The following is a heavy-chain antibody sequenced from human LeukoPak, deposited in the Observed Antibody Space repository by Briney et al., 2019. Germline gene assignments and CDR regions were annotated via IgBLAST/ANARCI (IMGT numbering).Heavy chain of an antibody. CDR2: IIPIFGTA. D-gene: IGHD2-2*01. J-gene: IGHJ4*02. Sequence: SVKVSCKASGGTFISYAISWVRQAPGQGLEWMGGIIPIFGTANYAQKFQGRVTITADESTSTAYMELSSLRSEDTAVYYCARAPSLVPGVDYWGQGTLVTVSS. CDR3: ARAPSLVPGVDY. V-gene: IGHV1-69*13. CDR1: GGTFISYA.